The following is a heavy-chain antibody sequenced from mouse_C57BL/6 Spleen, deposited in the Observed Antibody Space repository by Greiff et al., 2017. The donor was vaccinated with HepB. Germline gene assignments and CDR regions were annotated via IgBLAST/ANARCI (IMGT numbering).Heavy chain of an antibody. CDR2: INPNNGGT. V-gene: IGHV1-18*01. CDR3: ARFGWLLPFDY. CDR1: GYTFTDYN. J-gene: IGHJ2*01. Sequence: EVQLQQSGPELVKPGASVKIPCKASGYTFTDYNMDWVKQSHGKSLEWIGDINPNNGGTIYNQKFKGKATLTVDKSSSTAYMGLRSLTSEDTAVYYCARFGWLLPFDYWGQGTTLTVSS. D-gene: IGHD2-3*01.